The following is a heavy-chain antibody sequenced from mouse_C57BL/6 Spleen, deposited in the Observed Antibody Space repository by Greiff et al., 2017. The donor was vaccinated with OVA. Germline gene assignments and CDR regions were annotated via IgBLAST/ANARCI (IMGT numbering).Heavy chain of an antibody. Sequence: VQLQQSGPELVKPGASVKISCKASGYAFSSSWMNWVKQRPGKGLEWIGRIYPGDGDTNYIGKFKGKATLTADKSSSTAYMQLSSLTSEDSAVYFCARGGYYGSSYIYWYFDVWGTGTTVTVSS. D-gene: IGHD1-1*01. CDR2: IYPGDGDT. CDR1: GYAFSSSW. V-gene: IGHV1-82*01. CDR3: ARGGYYGSSYIYWYFDV. J-gene: IGHJ1*03.